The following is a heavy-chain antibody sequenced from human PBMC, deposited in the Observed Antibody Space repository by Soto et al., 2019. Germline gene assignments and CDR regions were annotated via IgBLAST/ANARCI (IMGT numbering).Heavy chain of an antibody. Sequence: EVQLVESGGGLVQPGQSLRLSCTAFGFTFGDYAMGWFRQSPGKGLEWLGFIRAKAFGGTTEYAASVEGRFTLSRDDSKSIAYLQMNSLKTEGTAMYYCARESGPITILRGDVDVWGKGTTVTVSS. V-gene: IGHV3-49*03. CDR3: ARESGPITILRGDVDV. CDR2: IRAKAFGGTT. CDR1: GFTFGDYA. J-gene: IGHJ6*04. D-gene: IGHD3-10*01.